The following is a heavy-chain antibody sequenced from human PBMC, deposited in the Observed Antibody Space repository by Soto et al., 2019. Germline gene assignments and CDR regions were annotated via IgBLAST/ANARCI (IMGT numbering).Heavy chain of an antibody. CDR1: GFIFSSCA. J-gene: IGHJ4*02. CDR3: AKNPFYYYDSSGYSDY. V-gene: IGHV3-23*01. CDR2: ISGSGGRT. Sequence: EVQLLESGGGLVQPGGSLRLSCAASGFIFSSCAMSWVRQAPGKGLEWVSSISGSGGRTYFADSVKGRFTISRDNSKNTLYLQMNSLRAEDTAVYYCAKNPFYYYDSSGYSDYWGQGTLVTVSS. D-gene: IGHD3-22*01.